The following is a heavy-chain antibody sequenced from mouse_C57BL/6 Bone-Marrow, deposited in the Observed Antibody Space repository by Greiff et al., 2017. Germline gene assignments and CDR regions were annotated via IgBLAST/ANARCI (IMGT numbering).Heavy chain of an antibody. CDR3: AREGDYGSY. D-gene: IGHD1-1*01. Sequence: EVQLQQSGPELVKPGASVKISCKASGYSFTGYYMNWVKQSPEKSLEWIGEINPSTGGTTYNQKFKAKATLTVDKSSSTAYMQLKSLTSEDSAVYYCAREGDYGSYWGQGTTLTVSS. CDR1: GYSFTGYY. CDR2: INPSTGGT. V-gene: IGHV1-42*01. J-gene: IGHJ2*01.